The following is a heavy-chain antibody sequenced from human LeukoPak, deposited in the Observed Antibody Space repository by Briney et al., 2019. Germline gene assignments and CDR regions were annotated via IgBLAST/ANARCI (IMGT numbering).Heavy chain of an antibody. CDR2: ISYDGSNK. CDR1: GFTFSSYA. J-gene: IGHJ4*02. V-gene: IGHV3-30-3*01. Sequence: GGFLRLSCAASGFTFSSYAMHWVRQAPGKGLEWVAVISYDGSNKYYADSVKGRFTISRDNSKNTLYLQMNSLRAEDTAVYYCARAVAGTGSPIDYWGQGTLVTVSS. CDR3: ARAVAGTGSPIDY. D-gene: IGHD6-19*01.